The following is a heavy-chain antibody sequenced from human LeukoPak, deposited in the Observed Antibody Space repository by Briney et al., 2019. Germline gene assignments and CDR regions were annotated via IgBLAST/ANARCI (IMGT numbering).Heavy chain of an antibody. V-gene: IGHV3-21*01. J-gene: IGHJ3*01. CDR1: GFTFSSYA. Sequence: GGSLRLSCAASGFTFSSYAMSWVRQAPGKGLEWVSSISNDHDYIFYADPLKGRFTISRDDAKNSLFLQMNSLRADDTAVYYCARLHGTNPHDPFDLWGQGTLVTVSS. D-gene: IGHD1-26*01. CDR3: ARLHGTNPHDPFDL. CDR2: ISNDHDYI.